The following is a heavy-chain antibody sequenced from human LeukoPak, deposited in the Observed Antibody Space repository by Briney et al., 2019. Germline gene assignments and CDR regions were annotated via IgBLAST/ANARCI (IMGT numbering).Heavy chain of an antibody. V-gene: IGHV4-59*01. J-gene: IGHJ3*02. Sequence: SETLSLTCIVSGGSISSYYWSWIRLPPGKGLEWIGYIYYSGSTNYNPSLKTRVTISVDTSKNQFSLNLSSVTAADTAVYYCARGFLCGGDCNAFDIWGQGTKVTVSS. CDR1: GGSISSYY. D-gene: IGHD2-21*02. CDR3: ARGFLCGGDCNAFDI. CDR2: IYYSGST.